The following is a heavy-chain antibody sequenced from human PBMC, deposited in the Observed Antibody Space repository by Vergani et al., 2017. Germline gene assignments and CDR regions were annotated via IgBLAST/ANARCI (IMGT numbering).Heavy chain of an antibody. D-gene: IGHD1-26*01. J-gene: IGHJ3*02. CDR2: IRYDGRNK. CDR1: GFTFSSYG. CDR3: AKMRGVGATGAFDI. V-gene: IGHV3-30*02. Sequence: QVQLVESGGGVVQPGGSLRLSCAASGFTFSSYGMHWVRQAPGKGLEWVAFIRYDGRNKYYADSVKGRFTISRDNSKNTLYLQMNSLRAEDTAVYYCAKMRGVGATGAFDIWGQGTMVTVSS.